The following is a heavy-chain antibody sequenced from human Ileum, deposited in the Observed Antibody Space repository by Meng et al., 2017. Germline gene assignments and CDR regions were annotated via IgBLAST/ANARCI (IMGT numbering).Heavy chain of an antibody. V-gene: IGHV4-34*01. J-gene: IGHJ4*02. CDR2: INHSGST. CDR3: ASARYDN. CDR1: GGSFSANY. D-gene: IGHD3-22*01. Sequence: QVQLQQWGAGLVKPSETLSLTCVVYGGSFSANYWTWIRQPPGKGLEWIGEINHSGSTNYKPSLKGRVTISVDTSKKQFSLKLTSVTAADTAVYYCASARYDNWGQGTLVTGSS.